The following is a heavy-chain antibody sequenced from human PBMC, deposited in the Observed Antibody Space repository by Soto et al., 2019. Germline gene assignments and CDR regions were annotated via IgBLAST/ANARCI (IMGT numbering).Heavy chain of an antibody. CDR1: GYTFTSYG. V-gene: IGHV1-18*01. D-gene: IGHD3-9*01. CDR2: ISAYNGNT. Sequence: ASVKVSCKASGYTFTSYGISWVRQAPGQGLEWMGWISAYNGNTNYAQKLQGRVTMTTDTSTSTAYMELRSLRSDDTAVYYCARGEASYYDILTGYYKYNWFDPWGQGTLVTVSS. J-gene: IGHJ5*02. CDR3: ARGEASYYDILTGYYKYNWFDP.